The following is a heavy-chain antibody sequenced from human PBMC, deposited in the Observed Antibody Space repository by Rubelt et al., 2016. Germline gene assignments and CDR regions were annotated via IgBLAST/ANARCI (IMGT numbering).Heavy chain of an antibody. CDR1: GFTFSNHG. J-gene: IGHJ2*01. Sequence: VQLVESGGGLVQPGGSLRLSCAASGFTFSNHGMHWVRQAPDKGLEWMAVISFDGSNKFYADSVKGRFPLSKDNSKNALYLQVDSLRAGDTAADYCARVPGRVAPDGYFDLWGRGTRVTVSS. D-gene: IGHD3-10*01. CDR3: ARVPGRVAPDGYFDL. V-gene: IGHV3-30*03. CDR2: ISFDGSNK.